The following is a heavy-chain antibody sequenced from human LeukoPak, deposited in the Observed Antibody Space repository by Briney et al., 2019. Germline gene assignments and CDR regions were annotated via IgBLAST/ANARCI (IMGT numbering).Heavy chain of an antibody. J-gene: IGHJ5*02. V-gene: IGHV1-2*02. CDR1: GYTFTGYY. D-gene: IGHD3-10*01. CDR3: ARDQEFGEGNWFDP. CDR2: INPNSGGT. Sequence: ASVKVSFKASGYTFTGYYIHWVRQAPGQGLEWMGWINPNSGGTNYAQKFQGRVTMTRDTSISTAYMELSRLRSDDTAVYYCARDQEFGEGNWFDPWGQGTLVTVSS.